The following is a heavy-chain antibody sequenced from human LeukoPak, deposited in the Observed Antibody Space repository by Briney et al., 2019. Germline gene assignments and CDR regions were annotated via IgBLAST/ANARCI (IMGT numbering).Heavy chain of an antibody. J-gene: IGHJ6*03. Sequence: GGSLRLSCTASGFTFGDYAMSWVRQAPGKGLEWVGFIRSKAYGGTTEYAASVKGRFTISRDDSKSIAYLQMNSLKTEDTAVYYCTRDREDIVVVPAGYYYYYMDVWGKGTTVTVSS. D-gene: IGHD2-2*01. V-gene: IGHV3-49*04. CDR1: GFTFGDYA. CDR3: TRDREDIVVVPAGYYYYYMDV. CDR2: IRSKAYGGTT.